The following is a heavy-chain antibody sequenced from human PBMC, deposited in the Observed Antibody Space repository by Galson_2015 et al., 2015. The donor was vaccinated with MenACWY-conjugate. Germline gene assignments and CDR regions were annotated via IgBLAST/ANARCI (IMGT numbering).Heavy chain of an antibody. CDR1: GFTFSSYR. Sequence: SLRLSCAASGFTFSSYRMNWVRQAPGKGLEWVSYISSSSSTIYYADSVKGRFTISRDNAKNTLYLQMNSLRAEDTAVYYCAREPLRRDGYNLDYWGQGTLVTVSS. CDR3: AREPLRRDGYNLDY. D-gene: IGHD5-24*01. CDR2: ISSSSSTI. J-gene: IGHJ4*02. V-gene: IGHV3-48*04.